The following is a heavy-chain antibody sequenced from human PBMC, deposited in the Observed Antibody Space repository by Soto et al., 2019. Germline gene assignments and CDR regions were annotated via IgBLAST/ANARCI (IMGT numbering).Heavy chain of an antibody. V-gene: IGHV2-26*01. D-gene: IGHD2-2*01. CDR1: GLSLSNAKLG. CDR2: IFSNDDK. CDR3: ALIKDCRRTVCFLASFDP. J-gene: IGHJ5*02. Sequence: QVTLKESGPVLVKPTETLTLTCTVSGLSLSNAKLGVSWIRQPPGKALEWLAHIFSNDDKSYSTSLDRRLTISKDTSKSQVVLTMTNLDPVDSGTYYCALIKDCRRTVCFLASFDPWGQGTLVTVSS.